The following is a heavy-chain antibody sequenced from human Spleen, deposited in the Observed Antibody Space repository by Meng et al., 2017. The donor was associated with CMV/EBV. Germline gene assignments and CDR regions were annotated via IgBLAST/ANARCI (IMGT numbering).Heavy chain of an antibody. CDR2: IRSRAYGGTT. D-gene: IGHD1-26*01. J-gene: IGHJ4*02. Sequence: GESLKISCTASGFTFGDYAMSWVRQAPGKWLECIGFIRSRAYGGTTEYAPSVKGRFTISRDDSKSIAYLQMNSLKAEDTAVYYCTRVSGGYYFDYSGQGTLVTVSS. CDR1: GFTFGDYA. CDR3: TRVSGGYYFDY. V-gene: IGHV3-49*04.